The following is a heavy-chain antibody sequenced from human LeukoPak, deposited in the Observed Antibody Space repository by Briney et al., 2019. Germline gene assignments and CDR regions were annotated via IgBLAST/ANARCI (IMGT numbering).Heavy chain of an antibody. D-gene: IGHD6-6*01. CDR1: GGTFSSYA. CDR3: ARDTMAAPSGGFDY. CDR2: MNPNSGNT. Sequence: ASVKVSCKASGGTFSSYAINWVRQATGQGLEWMVWMNPNSGNTGYAQKFQGRVTMTRNTSISTAYMELSSLRSEDTTVYYCARDTMAAPSGGFDYWGQGTLVTVSS. V-gene: IGHV1-8*02. J-gene: IGHJ4*02.